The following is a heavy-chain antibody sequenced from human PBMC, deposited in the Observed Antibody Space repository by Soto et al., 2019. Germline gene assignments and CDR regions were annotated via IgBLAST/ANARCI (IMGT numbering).Heavy chain of an antibody. J-gene: IGHJ5*02. CDR3: ARDGGCRDGDTVGFNCFDT. Sequence: QVQLVESGGGVVQPGRSLRLSCAASGFTFSSYGMHWFRQSPGKGLEWVAVIWYDGSNKYYADSVKGRFTISRDNSKNTLYLQMSSLRTGDTAVYYCARDGGCRDGDTVGFNCFDTGGQGTLVTVCS. CDR1: GFTFSSYG. D-gene: IGHD6-19*01. CDR2: IWYDGSNK. V-gene: IGHV3-33*01.